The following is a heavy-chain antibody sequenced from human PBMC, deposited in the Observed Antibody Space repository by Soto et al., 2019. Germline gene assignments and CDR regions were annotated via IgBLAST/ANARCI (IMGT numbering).Heavy chain of an antibody. CDR2: INPSGGST. J-gene: IGHJ6*04. Sequence: ASVKVSCKASGDTFTSYYMHWVRQAPGQGLEWMGIINPSGGSTSYAQKFQGRVTMTRDTSTSTVYMELSSLRSEDTAVYYCAKKDRIAGHRESGMDVWGKGTTVTVSS. D-gene: IGHD6-13*01. V-gene: IGHV1-46*01. CDR3: AKKDRIAGHRESGMDV. CDR1: GDTFTSYY.